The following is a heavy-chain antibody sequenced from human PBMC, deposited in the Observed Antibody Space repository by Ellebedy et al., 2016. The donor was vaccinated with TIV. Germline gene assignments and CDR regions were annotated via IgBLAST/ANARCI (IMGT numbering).Heavy chain of an antibody. CDR3: ARDLREGYCSGGSCYFRSPFDY. CDR2: IGSSGTTL. Sequence: PGGSLRLSCAASGFTFSAYSMNWVRQAPGKGLEWVSYIGSSGTTLYNEDSVKGRFSISRDHARNSLYLQMNSLRDEDTAVYYCARDLREGYCSGGSCYFRSPFDYWGQGTLVTVSS. J-gene: IGHJ4*02. CDR1: GFTFSAYS. D-gene: IGHD2-15*01. V-gene: IGHV3-48*02.